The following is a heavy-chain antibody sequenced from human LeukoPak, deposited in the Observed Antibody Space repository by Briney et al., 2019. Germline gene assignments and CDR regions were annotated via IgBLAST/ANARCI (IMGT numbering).Heavy chain of an antibody. D-gene: IGHD2-15*01. Sequence: SETLSLTCTVSGGSISSGRYYWGWIRQPPGKGLEWIATIYYTGRTYYSPSLKSRVTISVDSSKNKFSLKLSSVTAAGTALYYCARVVVVAATSGFDVWGQGTMVTVSS. CDR3: ARVVVVAATSGFDV. J-gene: IGHJ3*01. CDR1: GGSISSGRYY. CDR2: IYYTGRT. V-gene: IGHV4-39*01.